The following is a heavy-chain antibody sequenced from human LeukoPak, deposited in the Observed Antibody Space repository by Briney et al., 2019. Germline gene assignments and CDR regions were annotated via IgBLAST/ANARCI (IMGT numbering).Heavy chain of an antibody. V-gene: IGHV4-59*01. D-gene: IGHD4-17*01. CDR3: ARGPFYGDYHFDY. CDR1: GGSISSYY. J-gene: IGHJ4*02. Sequence: SETLSLTCTVSGGSISSYYWSWIRQPPGKGLEWIGYIYYSGSTNYNPSLKSRVTISVDTSKNQFSLKLSSVTAADTAVYYCARGPFYGDYHFDYWGQGTLVTVSS. CDR2: IYYSGST.